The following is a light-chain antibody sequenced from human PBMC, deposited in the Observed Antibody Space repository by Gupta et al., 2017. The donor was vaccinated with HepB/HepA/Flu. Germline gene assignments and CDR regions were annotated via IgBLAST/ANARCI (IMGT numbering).Light chain of an antibody. CDR1: NVGTKS. Sequence: SYVLTPPPSVSVAPGETATVTCGGDNVGTKSVHWYQQKPGQAPVLVIYYDTNRPSGIPDRFSGSNSGNMATLTVSRVEAGDEADYYCQVWDNNSDHWVFGGGTKVTVL. J-gene: IGLJ3*02. CDR3: QVWDNNSDHWV. CDR2: YDT. V-gene: IGLV3-21*04.